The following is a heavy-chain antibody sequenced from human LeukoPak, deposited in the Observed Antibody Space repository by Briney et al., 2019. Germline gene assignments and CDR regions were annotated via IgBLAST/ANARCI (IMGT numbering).Heavy chain of an antibody. CDR3: AKVGDFWSGYYTWREVAFDI. D-gene: IGHD3-3*01. V-gene: IGHV3-23*01. J-gene: IGHJ3*02. Sequence: PGGSLRLSCAASGFTFSSYAMSWVRQAPGKGLEWVSAISGSGGSTYYADSVKGRFTISRDNSKNTLYLQMNSLRAEDTAVYYCAKVGDFWSGYYTWREVAFDIWGQGTMVTVSS. CDR1: GFTFSSYA. CDR2: ISGSGGST.